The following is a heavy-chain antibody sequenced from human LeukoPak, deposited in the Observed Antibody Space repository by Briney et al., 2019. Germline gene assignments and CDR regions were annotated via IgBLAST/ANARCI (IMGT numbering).Heavy chain of an antibody. J-gene: IGHJ4*02. D-gene: IGHD3-10*01. CDR3: ARVHIVTGRYFDS. Sequence: PSETLSLTCTIAGNSMSGYSWSWLRQPAGKGLEWIVRVYSGVFTAYNSSLDGRVTTSIATSKSQFSLKLDSVTAGDTAAYYCARVHIVTGRYFDSWGEGALVTVSS. CDR2: VYSGVFT. V-gene: IGHV4-4*07. CDR1: GNSMSGYS.